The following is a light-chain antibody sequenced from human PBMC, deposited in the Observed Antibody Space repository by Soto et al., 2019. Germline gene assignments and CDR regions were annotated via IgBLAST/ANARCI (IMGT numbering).Light chain of an antibody. V-gene: IGLV1-44*01. CDR3: AAWDDSLNGYV. CDR1: SSNIGSNT. J-gene: IGLJ1*01. CDR2: SNN. Sequence: QSVLTQPPSASGTPGQRVTISCSGSSSNIGSNTVNWYQQLPGTAPKLLIYSNNQRPSGVPDRFSGSKSGTSASLAISELQSEDEADYYCAAWDDSLNGYVFGTGTTVTV.